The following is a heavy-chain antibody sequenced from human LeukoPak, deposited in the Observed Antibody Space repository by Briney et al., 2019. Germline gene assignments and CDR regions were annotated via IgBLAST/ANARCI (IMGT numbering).Heavy chain of an antibody. V-gene: IGHV3-33*01. CDR3: ARDYDFWSCYYYYYMDV. CDR2: IWYDGSNK. D-gene: IGHD3-3*01. Sequence: PGRSLRLSCAASGFTFSSYGMHWVRQAPGKGLEWVAVIWYDGSNKYYADSVKGRFTISRDNSKNTLHLQMNSLRAEDTAVYYWARDYDFWSCYYYYYMDVWAKGPRSPSP. J-gene: IGHJ6*03. CDR1: GFTFSSYG.